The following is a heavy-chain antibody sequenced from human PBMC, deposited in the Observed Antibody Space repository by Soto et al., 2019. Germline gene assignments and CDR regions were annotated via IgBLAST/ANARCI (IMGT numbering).Heavy chain of an antibody. V-gene: IGHV3-30*18. CDR2: ISYDGSNK. CDR3: AKGRKLDVGPYYYGSGSYYPFDY. D-gene: IGHD3-10*01. Sequence: GGSLRLSCAASGFTFSSYGMHWVRQAPGKGLEWVAVISYDGSNKYYADSVKGRFTISRDNSKNTLYLQMNSLRAEDTAVYYCAKGRKLDVGPYYYGSGSYYPFDYWGQGTLVNVSS. CDR1: GFTFSSYG. J-gene: IGHJ4*02.